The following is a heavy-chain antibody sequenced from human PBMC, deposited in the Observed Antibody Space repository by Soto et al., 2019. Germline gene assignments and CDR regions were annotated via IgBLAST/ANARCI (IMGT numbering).Heavy chain of an antibody. CDR3: ARSYVTSRPIDF. CDR2: TNPRDGST. Sequence: ASVKVSCKASGYSLTGYYMHWVRRAPGQGLEWMGITNPRDGSTNYAQKFQGRVTMTSDTSTSTVCMEMSSLRSDDTAMYYCARSYVTSRPIDFWGQGTLVTVSS. J-gene: IGHJ4*02. D-gene: IGHD3-10*02. V-gene: IGHV1-46*01. CDR1: GYSLTGYY.